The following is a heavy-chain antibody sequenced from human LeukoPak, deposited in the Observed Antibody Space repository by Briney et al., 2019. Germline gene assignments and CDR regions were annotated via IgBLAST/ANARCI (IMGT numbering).Heavy chain of an antibody. CDR2: IKIDGTGI. J-gene: IGHJ4*02. Sequence: GGSLRLSCAASGFPFSDYWMYWVRPAPGKGVVWVSRIKIDGTGILYADFVEGRFAISRDNAKNALYMQMTSLRDEDTAVYYCVRGQTIDYWGQGILVTVSS. CDR1: GFPFSDYW. V-gene: IGHV3-74*01. CDR3: VRGQTIDY.